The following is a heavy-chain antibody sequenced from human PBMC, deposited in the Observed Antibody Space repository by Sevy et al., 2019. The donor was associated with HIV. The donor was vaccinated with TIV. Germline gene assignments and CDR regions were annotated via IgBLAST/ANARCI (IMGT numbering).Heavy chain of an antibody. V-gene: IGHV3-23*01. CDR1: GFTFSSYA. J-gene: IGHJ4*02. D-gene: IGHD5-12*01. CDR2: ISGSGGST. CDR3: TKKLDGYNSRAFDY. Sequence: RGFLRLSCAASGFTFSSYAMSWVRQAPGKGLEWVSAISGSGGSTYYADSVKGRFTISRDNSKNTLYLQINSLRAEDTAVYYCTKKLDGYNSRAFDYWGQGTLVIVSS.